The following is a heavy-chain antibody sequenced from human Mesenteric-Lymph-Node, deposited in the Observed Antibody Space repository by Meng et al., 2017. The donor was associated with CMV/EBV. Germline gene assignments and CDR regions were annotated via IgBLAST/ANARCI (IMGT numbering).Heavy chain of an antibody. Sequence: SGGSISSSSYYWGWLRQPPGKGLEWIGSIYYSGSTYYNPSLKSRVTISVDTSKNQFSLKLSSVTAADTAVYYCARQSGAVAGGVAYWGQGTLVTVSS. D-gene: IGHD6-19*01. CDR2: IYYSGST. CDR3: ARQSGAVAGGVAY. V-gene: IGHV4-39*01. J-gene: IGHJ4*02. CDR1: GGSISSSSYY.